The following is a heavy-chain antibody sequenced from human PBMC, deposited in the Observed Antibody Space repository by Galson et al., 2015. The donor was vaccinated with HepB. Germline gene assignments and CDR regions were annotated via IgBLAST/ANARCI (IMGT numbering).Heavy chain of an antibody. V-gene: IGHV1-69*13. D-gene: IGHD6-19*01. CDR3: ARRAGAGSQFFQT. J-gene: IGHJ1*01. Sequence: SVKVSCKASGGTFSSHDVNWVRQAPGQGLEWMGGVPVLDGAANYAPKFLGRLTLTADAGTADLELTSLTSEDTAVYFCARRAGAGSQFFQTWGQGTLVTVSS. CDR1: GGTFSSHD. CDR2: VPVLDGAA.